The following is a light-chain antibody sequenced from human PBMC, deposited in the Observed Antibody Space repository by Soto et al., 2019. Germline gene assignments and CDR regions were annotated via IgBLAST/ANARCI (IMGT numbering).Light chain of an antibody. J-gene: IGKJ1*01. CDR2: AAS. CDR1: QGIGND. CDR3: QQSYGTPWT. V-gene: IGKV1-39*01. Sequence: DIQMTQSPSSLSASVGDRVTITCRASQGIGNDLGWYQQKPGKAPKRLIYAASSLQRGVPSRFSGSGSGRDFVLTISSLQPEDSATYYCQQSYGTPWTFGQGTKVDIK.